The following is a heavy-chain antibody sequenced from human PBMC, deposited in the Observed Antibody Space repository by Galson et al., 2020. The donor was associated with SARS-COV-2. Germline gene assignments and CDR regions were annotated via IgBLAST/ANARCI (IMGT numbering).Heavy chain of an antibody. Sequence: SETLSLTCTVSGGSISSGSYYWSWIRQPAGKGLEWIGRIHTTGSTNYNPSLKSRVTISVDTSKNQFSLSLSSVTAADTAVYYCAREYYYDRSGYSQFDPWGQGTLVTVSS. J-gene: IGHJ5*02. CDR1: GGSISSGSYY. CDR3: AREYYYDRSGYSQFDP. V-gene: IGHV4-61*02. CDR2: IHTTGST. D-gene: IGHD3-22*01.